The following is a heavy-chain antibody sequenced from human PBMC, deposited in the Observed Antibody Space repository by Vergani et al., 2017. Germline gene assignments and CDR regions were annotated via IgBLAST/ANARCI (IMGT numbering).Heavy chain of an antibody. J-gene: IGHJ6*02. CDR1: GYTFSNYH. Sequence: QIQLVQSGTEVKKPGASVKFSCKASGYTFSNYHISWVRQAPGQGLEWVGWIGAYNAETNYAQKLQGRVTMSTDTSTSTGYRGLRWLRSEDTAVYFCASDRNSSGLYLYYYGMDGWGQGTTVTVSS. V-gene: IGHV1-18*01. D-gene: IGHD6-25*01. CDR3: ASDRNSSGLYLYYYGMDG. CDR2: IGAYNAET.